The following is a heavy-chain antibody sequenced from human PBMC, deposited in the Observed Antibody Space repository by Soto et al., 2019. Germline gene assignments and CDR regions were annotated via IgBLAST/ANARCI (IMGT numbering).Heavy chain of an antibody. V-gene: IGHV1-46*03. CDR3: TRGSTVVTLDYFDS. J-gene: IGHJ4*02. CDR2: IDPIGGST. D-gene: IGHD2-21*02. CDR1: GYTVTRHY. Sequence: QVQLVQSGAEVKKPGASVKVSCKASGYTVTRHYMHWVRQAPGQGLEWMGRIDPIGGSTTYAQKVRDSVPMTRDMSTRTVYMELSSLRSDVTAIYYCTRGSTVVTLDYFDSWGQGTLVTVSS.